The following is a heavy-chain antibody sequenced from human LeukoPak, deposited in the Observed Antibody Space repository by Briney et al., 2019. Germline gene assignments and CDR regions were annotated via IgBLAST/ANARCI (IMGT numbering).Heavy chain of an antibody. CDR3: ARPSHSRGLALAV. CDR1: GGSTSSGNYY. V-gene: IGHV4-39*01. D-gene: IGHD6-19*01. J-gene: IGHJ6*02. CDR2: IYYSGST. Sequence: PSETLSLTCTVSGGSTSSGNYYWGWIRQPPGKGLEWIGSIYYSGSTYYNPSLQSRVTISVDTSRNQFSLRLSSVTAADTAVYYCARPSHSRGLALAVWGQGTTVTVSS.